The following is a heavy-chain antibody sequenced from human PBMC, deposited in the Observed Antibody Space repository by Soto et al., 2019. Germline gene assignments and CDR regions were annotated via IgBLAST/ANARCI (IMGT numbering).Heavy chain of an antibody. V-gene: IGHV3-9*01. CDR1: GFTFDDYA. D-gene: IGHD6-13*01. J-gene: IGHJ4*02. CDR3: AKDSGGGRFLSSSWYIGYFDY. CDR2: ISWNSGSI. Sequence: GGSLRLSCAASGFTFDDYAMHWVRQAPGKGLEWVSGISWNSGSIGYADSVKGRFTISRDNAKNSLYLQMNSLRAEDTALYYCAKDSGGGRFLSSSWYIGYFDYWGQGTLVTVSS.